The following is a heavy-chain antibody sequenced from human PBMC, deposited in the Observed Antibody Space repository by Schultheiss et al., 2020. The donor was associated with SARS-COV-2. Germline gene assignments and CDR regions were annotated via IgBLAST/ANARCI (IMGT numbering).Heavy chain of an antibody. Sequence: GSLRLSCAASGFTFSSYAMHWVRQAPGKGLEWVSAISGTSGYIYYADSVKGRFTISRDNSKNTLYLQMNSLRAEDTAVYYCARGHYYGSGSYSPFDYWGQGTLVTVSS. V-gene: IGHV3-23*01. CDR3: ARGHYYGSGSYSPFDY. CDR2: ISGTSGYI. CDR1: GFTFSSYA. J-gene: IGHJ4*02. D-gene: IGHD3-10*01.